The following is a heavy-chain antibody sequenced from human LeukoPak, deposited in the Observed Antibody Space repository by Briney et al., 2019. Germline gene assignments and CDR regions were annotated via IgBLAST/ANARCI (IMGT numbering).Heavy chain of an antibody. CDR3: ARHRPLLRYLDY. CDR1: GGSFSGYY. V-gene: IGHV4-34*01. D-gene: IGHD1-26*01. CDR2: INHSGST. J-gene: IGHJ4*02. Sequence: SETLSLTCAVYGGSFSGYYWSWIRQPPGKGLEWIGEINHSGSTNYNPSLKSRVTISVDTSKNQFSLKLSSVTAADTAVYYCARHRPLLRYLDYWGQGTLVTVSS.